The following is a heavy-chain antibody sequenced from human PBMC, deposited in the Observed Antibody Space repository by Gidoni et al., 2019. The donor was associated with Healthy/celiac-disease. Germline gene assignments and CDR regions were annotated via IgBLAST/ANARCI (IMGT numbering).Heavy chain of an antibody. J-gene: IGHJ4*02. CDR3: ARGARIMITFGGVIVTGRAFDY. D-gene: IGHD3-16*02. V-gene: IGHV1-18*01. Sequence: QVQLVQSGAEVKKPGASVKVSCKASGYTCTSYGISWVRQAPGQGLEWMGWISAYNGNTNYAQKLQGRVTMTTDTSTSTAYMELRSLRSDDTAVYYCARGARIMITFGGVIVTGRAFDYWGQGTLVTVSS. CDR2: ISAYNGNT. CDR1: GYTCTSYG.